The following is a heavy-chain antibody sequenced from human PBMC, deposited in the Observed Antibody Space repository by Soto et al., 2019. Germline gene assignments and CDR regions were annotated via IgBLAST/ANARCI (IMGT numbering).Heavy chain of an antibody. Sequence: SVKVSCKASGGTFSSYAISWVRQAPGQGLEWMGGIIPIFGTANYAQKFQGRVTITADESTSTDYMELSSLRSEDTAVYYCAGDCSSGSSWFDPWGQGTLVTVSS. CDR3: AGDCSSGSSWFDP. J-gene: IGHJ5*02. D-gene: IGHD6-19*01. V-gene: IGHV1-69*13. CDR1: GGTFSSYA. CDR2: IIPIFGTA.